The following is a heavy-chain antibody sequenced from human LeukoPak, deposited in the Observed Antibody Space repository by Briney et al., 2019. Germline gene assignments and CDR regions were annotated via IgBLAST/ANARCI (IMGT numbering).Heavy chain of an antibody. CDR2: ISWNSGSI. CDR3: AKNHGNISAAGTWYAFDV. V-gene: IGHV3-9*03. D-gene: IGHD6-13*01. J-gene: IGHJ3*01. Sequence: PGRSLRLSCAASGFTFDGYTMHWVRQAPGKGLEWVSSISWNSGSIGYADSVKGRFTISRDNAKNALYLQMNNLRDEDMALYYCAKNHGNISAAGTWYAFDVWGQGTMVTVSS. CDR1: GFTFDGYT.